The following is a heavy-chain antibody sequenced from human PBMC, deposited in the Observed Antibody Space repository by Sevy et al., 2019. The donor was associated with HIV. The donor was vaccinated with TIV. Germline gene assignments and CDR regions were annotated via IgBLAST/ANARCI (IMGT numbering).Heavy chain of an antibody. D-gene: IGHD3-22*01. CDR2: TYCRSKWYN. Sequence: SQTLSLTCAISGDSVSSNSAAWNWIRQSPSRGLEWLGRTYCRSKWYNDYAVSVKSRITINPDTSKNQFSLQLNSVTPEDTAVYYCARGTYYYDSSGYEDAFDIWGQGTMVTVSS. CDR1: GDSVSSNSAA. CDR3: ARGTYYYDSSGYEDAFDI. J-gene: IGHJ3*02. V-gene: IGHV6-1*01.